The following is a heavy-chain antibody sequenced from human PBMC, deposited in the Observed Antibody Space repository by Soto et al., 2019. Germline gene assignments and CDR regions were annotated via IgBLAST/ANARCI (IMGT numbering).Heavy chain of an antibody. CDR2: IIPIFGTA. J-gene: IGHJ6*02. D-gene: IGHD3-22*01. Sequence: SVKVSWRASGVTFRSYASSLLRQGPVQVLEWMGGIIPIFGTANYAQKFQGRVTITADESTSTAYMELSSLRSEDTAVYYCARDPDDSSGYYYGSHGTDVWRQGTTVTVSS. CDR3: ARDPDDSSGYYYGSHGTDV. V-gene: IGHV1-69*13. CDR1: GVTFRSYA.